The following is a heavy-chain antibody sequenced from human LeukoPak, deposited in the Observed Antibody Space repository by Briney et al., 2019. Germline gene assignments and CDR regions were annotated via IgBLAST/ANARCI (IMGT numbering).Heavy chain of an antibody. D-gene: IGHD3-10*02. CDR2: ISGSSVTT. CDR3: AELGITMIGGV. CDR1: GFTFRSYV. J-gene: IGHJ6*04. V-gene: IGHV3-23*01. Sequence: GGSLRLSCAASGFTFRSYVMSWVRQAPGKGLEWVSTISGSSVTTYYADSVKGRFTISRDNSKNTLYLQMNSLRAEDTAVYYCAELGITMIGGVWGKGTTVTISS.